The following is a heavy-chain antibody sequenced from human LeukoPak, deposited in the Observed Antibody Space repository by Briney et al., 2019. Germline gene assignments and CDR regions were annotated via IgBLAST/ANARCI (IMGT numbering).Heavy chain of an antibody. Sequence: PGGSLRLSCAASGFTFSSYWMHWVRRAPGKGLVWVSRIDSDGSSTIYADSVKGRFTISRDNSKNTLYLQMNSLRAEDTAVYYRAKDLGYCTNGVCYRGDYFDYWGQGTLVTVSS. V-gene: IGHV3-74*01. D-gene: IGHD2-8*01. CDR2: IDSDGSST. J-gene: IGHJ4*02. CDR1: GFTFSSYW. CDR3: AKDLGYCTNGVCYRGDYFDY.